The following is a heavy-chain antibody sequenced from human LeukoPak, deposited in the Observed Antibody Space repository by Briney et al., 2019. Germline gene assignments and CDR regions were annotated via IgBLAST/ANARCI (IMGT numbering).Heavy chain of an antibody. J-gene: IGHJ4*02. V-gene: IGHV1-2*02. Sequence: ASVKVSCKASGYTFTGYYMHWVRQAPGQGLEWMGWINPNSGGTNYAQKFQGRVTMTRDTSINTAYMELRSLRSDDTAFYYCTRPTGTSGEFFGYWGQGALVTVSS. CDR2: INPNSGGT. CDR3: TRPTGTSGEFFGY. CDR1: GYTFTGYY. D-gene: IGHD1-1*01.